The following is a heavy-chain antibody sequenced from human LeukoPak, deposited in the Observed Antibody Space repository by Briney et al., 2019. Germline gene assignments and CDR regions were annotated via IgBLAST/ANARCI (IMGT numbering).Heavy chain of an antibody. CDR3: AREGIPPNAFDI. Sequence: PSQTLSLTCTVSGGSISSSSYYWGWIRQPPGKGLEWIGSIYYSGSTYYNPSLKSRVTISVDTSKNQFSLKLSSVTAADTAVYYCAREGIPPNAFDIWGQGTMVTVSS. D-gene: IGHD1-14*01. CDR2: IYYSGST. V-gene: IGHV4-39*02. J-gene: IGHJ3*02. CDR1: GGSISSSSYY.